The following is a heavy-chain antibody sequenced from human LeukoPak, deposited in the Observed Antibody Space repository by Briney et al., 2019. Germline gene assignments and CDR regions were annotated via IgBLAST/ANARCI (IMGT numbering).Heavy chain of an antibody. V-gene: IGHV4-59*01. CDR3: ARESSGWYYFDY. J-gene: IGHJ4*02. CDR1: GVSISIYY. Sequence: SETLSLTCTVSGVSISIYYWSWIRQPPGKGLEWIGYIYYSGSTNYNPSLKSRVTISVDTSKNQFSLKLSSVTAADTAVYYCARESSGWYYFDYWGQGTLVTASS. CDR2: IYYSGST. D-gene: IGHD6-19*01.